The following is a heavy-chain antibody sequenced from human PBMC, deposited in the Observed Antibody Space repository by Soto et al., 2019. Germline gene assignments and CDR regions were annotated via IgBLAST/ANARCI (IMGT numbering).Heavy chain of an antibody. J-gene: IGHJ4*02. Sequence: QVELVESGGGLVKPGGSLRLSCAASGLSFSDYYMSWIRQAPGKGLEWIAYITSSSSTIYYADSVKGRFTISRNDAKNLLYLQLARLRAEDTDVYYCATVFRSSTFNYWGQGTLVTVSS. D-gene: IGHD3-10*02. CDR1: GLSFSDYY. V-gene: IGHV3-11*01. CDR2: ITSSSSTI. CDR3: ATVFRSSTFNY.